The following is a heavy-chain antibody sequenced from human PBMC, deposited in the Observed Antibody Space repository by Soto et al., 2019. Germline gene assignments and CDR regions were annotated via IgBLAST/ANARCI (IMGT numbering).Heavy chain of an antibody. CDR2: ITYCSNEM. J-gene: IGHJ6*02. D-gene: IGHD1-26*01. Sequence: GGSLRLSCAFSVFIYRHHNMGWMREAPGGGLEWISYITYCSNEMYYAASVKARFAISRDNTKNSLYLQMNSLRVEDTALSYGARRIVGNSGYAMDVWGQGTTVTVSS. CDR3: ARRIVGNSGYAMDV. CDR1: VFIYRHHN. V-gene: IGHV3-11*01.